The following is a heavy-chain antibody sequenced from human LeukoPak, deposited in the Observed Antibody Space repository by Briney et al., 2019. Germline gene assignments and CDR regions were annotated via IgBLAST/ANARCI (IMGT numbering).Heavy chain of an antibody. J-gene: IGHJ4*02. CDR3: AKDYRPHDFWSGLVDY. D-gene: IGHD3-3*01. V-gene: IGHV3-30*18. CDR2: ISYDGSNK. Sequence: PGRSLRLSCAASGFTFSSYGMHWVRQAPGKGLEWVAVISYDGSNKYYADSVKGRFTIPRDNSKNTLYLQMNSLRAEDTAVYYCAKDYRPHDFWSGLVDYWGQGTLVTVSS. CDR1: GFTFSSYG.